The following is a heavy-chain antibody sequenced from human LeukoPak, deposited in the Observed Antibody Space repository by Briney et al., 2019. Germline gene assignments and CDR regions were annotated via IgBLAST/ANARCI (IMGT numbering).Heavy chain of an antibody. CDR3: ARDRLGTGDVLDAFDI. Sequence: VASVKVSCKASGYTFTSYDINWVRQATGHGFEWMGWMSPSTGNTGYAQKFQGRVTMTRYTSVSTAYMELSSLRSDDTAVYYCARDRLGTGDVLDAFDIWGQGTMVTVSS. CDR1: GYTFTSYD. D-gene: IGHD7-27*01. V-gene: IGHV1-8*01. J-gene: IGHJ3*02. CDR2: MSPSTGNT.